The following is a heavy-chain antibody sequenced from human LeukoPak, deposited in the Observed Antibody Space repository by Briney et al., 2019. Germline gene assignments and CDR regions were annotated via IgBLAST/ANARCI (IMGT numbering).Heavy chain of an antibody. CDR2: ISSSSSYI. V-gene: IGHV3-21*01. CDR3: ARVLLWFGDPTGY. D-gene: IGHD3-10*01. Sequence: PGGSLRLSCAASGFTFSSYSMNWVRQAPGKGLEWVSSISSSSSYIYYADSVKGRFTISRDNAKNSLYLQMNSLRAEDTAVYYCARVLLWFGDPTGYWGQGTLVTVSS. J-gene: IGHJ4*02. CDR1: GFTFSSYS.